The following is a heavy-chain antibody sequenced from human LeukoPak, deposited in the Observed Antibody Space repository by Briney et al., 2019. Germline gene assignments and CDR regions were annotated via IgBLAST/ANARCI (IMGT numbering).Heavy chain of an antibody. V-gene: IGHV4-30-4*01. CDR1: GGSISSGDYY. Sequence: PSQTLSLTCTVSGGSISSGDYYWSWIRQPPGKGLEWIGYIYYSGSTYYNLSLKSRVTISVDTSKNQFSLKLSSVTAADTAVYYCARDRDYYDSSGYQVAHYYYGMDVWGQGTTVTVSS. CDR2: IYYSGST. D-gene: IGHD3-22*01. J-gene: IGHJ6*02. CDR3: ARDRDYYDSSGYQVAHYYYGMDV.